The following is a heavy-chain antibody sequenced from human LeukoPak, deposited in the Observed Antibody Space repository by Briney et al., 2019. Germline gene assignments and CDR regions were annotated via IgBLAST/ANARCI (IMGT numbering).Heavy chain of an antibody. V-gene: IGHV4-59*01. CDR2: IYHSGSN. CDR1: GGSISTYY. D-gene: IGHD5-12*01. J-gene: IGHJ4*02. CDR3: ARGGGYASPIGY. Sequence: SETLSLTCTLSGGSISTYYWSWIRQPPGKGLEGIGYIYHSGSNNYNPPLKSRVTISVDTSKNQFPLKLSSVTAADTAVYYCARGGGYASPIGYWGQGALVTVSS.